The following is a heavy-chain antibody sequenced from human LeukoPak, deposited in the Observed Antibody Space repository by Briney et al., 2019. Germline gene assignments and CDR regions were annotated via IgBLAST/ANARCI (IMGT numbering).Heavy chain of an antibody. CDR1: GFTFSSYS. D-gene: IGHD6-13*01. CDR3: ASGYTKDYYYMDV. CDR2: ISSSSSYI. J-gene: IGHJ6*03. V-gene: IGHV3-21*01. Sequence: GGSLRLSRAASGFTFSSYSMNWVRQAPGKGLEWVSSISSSSSYIYYADSVKGRFTISRDNAKNSLYLQMNSLRAEDTAVYYCASGYTKDYYYMDVWGKGTTVTVSS.